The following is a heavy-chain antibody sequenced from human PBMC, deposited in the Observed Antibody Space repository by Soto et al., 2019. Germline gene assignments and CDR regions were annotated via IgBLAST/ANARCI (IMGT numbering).Heavy chain of an antibody. CDR1: GFIFSRDW. Sequence: EVQLVESGGGLVQPGGSLRLSCAASGFIFSRDWMHWVRQAPGKGLMWVSRIKYDGSITTYADSVKVRFTISRDNAKDTVYLQMNSLRDEDTAIYYCARGAFGNYYVDYWGQGTLVTVAS. CDR3: ARGAFGNYYVDY. J-gene: IGHJ4*02. D-gene: IGHD3-10*01. V-gene: IGHV3-74*01. CDR2: IKYDGSIT.